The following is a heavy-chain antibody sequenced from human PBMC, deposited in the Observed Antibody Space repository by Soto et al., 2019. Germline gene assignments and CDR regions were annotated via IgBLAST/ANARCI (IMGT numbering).Heavy chain of an antibody. CDR1: GGTFSSYA. J-gene: IGHJ6*02. CDR3: ARDRLAAPSNYYYGMDV. CDR2: IIPIFGTA. Sequence: QVQLVQSGAEVKKPGSSVKVSCKASGGTFSSYAISWVRQAPGQGLEWMGGIIPIFGTANYAQKFQGRVTITADESPSTAYMELSSLRSEDTAVYYCARDRLAAPSNYYYGMDVWGQGTTVTVSS. D-gene: IGHD6-13*01. V-gene: IGHV1-69*01.